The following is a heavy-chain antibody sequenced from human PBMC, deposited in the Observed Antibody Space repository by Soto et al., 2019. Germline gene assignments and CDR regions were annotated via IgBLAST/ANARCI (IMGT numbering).Heavy chain of an antibody. CDR2: IIPMLGTT. CDR1: GGTFSTYG. J-gene: IGHJ5*02. CDR3: XXXXXXXXXXSXWFDT. Sequence: QVQLVQSGAEVKKPGSSVKVSCKASGGTFSTYGISWVRQAPGQGLEWMGGIIPMLGTTNNAQKFQGRLTITADESTXXXXXXXXXXXXXXXXXXXXXXXXXXXXXXSXWFDTWGQGTLVIVSS. V-gene: IGHV1-69*12.